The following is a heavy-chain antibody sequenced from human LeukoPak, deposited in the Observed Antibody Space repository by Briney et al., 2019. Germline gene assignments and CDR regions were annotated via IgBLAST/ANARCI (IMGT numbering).Heavy chain of an antibody. CDR1: GFTFSSYW. D-gene: IGHD3-22*01. Sequence: PGGSLRLSCAASGFTFSSYWMSWVRQAPGKGLEWVANIKQDGSGKYYVDSVKGRFTISRDNAKNSLYLQMNSLRAEDTAVYYCARDFPTYYYDSSGYWDYWGQGTLVTVSS. V-gene: IGHV3-7*01. J-gene: IGHJ4*02. CDR3: ARDFPTYYYDSSGYWDY. CDR2: IKQDGSGK.